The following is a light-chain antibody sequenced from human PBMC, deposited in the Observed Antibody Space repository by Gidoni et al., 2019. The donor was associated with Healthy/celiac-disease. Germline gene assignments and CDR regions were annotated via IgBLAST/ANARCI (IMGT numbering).Light chain of an antibody. CDR1: QSISSW. CDR2: AAS. CDR3: QQYNSYLGT. J-gene: IGKJ1*01. V-gene: IGKV1-5*01. Sequence: DIQMTQSPSTLSASVGDRVTITCLASQSISSWLAWYQQKPGKAPKLLIYAASSLESGVPSRFSGSGSGTEFTLTISSLQPDDFATYYCQQYNSYLGTFGQGTKVEIK.